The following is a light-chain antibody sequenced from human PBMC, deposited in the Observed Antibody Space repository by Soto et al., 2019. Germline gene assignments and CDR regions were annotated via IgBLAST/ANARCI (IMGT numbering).Light chain of an antibody. Sequence: SALTQPASVSGSPGQSITISCTGTSSDVLSFDAVSWYQHHPGKAPKLIIYEGNKRPSGVSNRFSGPRSGNMASLTISGLQAEDEADYYCCSYVYSNSWVFGGGTKLTVL. V-gene: IGLV2-23*01. CDR2: EGN. J-gene: IGLJ3*02. CDR1: SSDVLSFDA. CDR3: CSYVYSNSWV.